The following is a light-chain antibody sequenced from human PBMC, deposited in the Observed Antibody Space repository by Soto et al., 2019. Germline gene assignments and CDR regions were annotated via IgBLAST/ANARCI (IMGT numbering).Light chain of an antibody. CDR1: HTLLDSEDGNTY. V-gene: IGKV2-40*01. CDR2: GIS. Sequence: DIVMTQTPLSLPVTPGGPASISCRSSHTLLDSEDGNTYLDWYLQKTGQSPQLLIYGISSRASGVPDRFSGSGSGTDFTLKISRVEAGEVGGFYCMQRKEFPWTSGQGTRWIS. CDR3: MQRKEFPWT. J-gene: IGKJ1*01.